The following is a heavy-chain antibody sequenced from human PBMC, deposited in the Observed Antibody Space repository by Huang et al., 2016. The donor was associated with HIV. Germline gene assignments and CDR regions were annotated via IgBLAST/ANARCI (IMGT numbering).Heavy chain of an antibody. CDR3: AKGIKSSGSYYFDY. CDR1: GFTFNNYA. V-gene: IGHV3-23*01. J-gene: IGHJ4*02. D-gene: IGHD3-10*01. CDR2: VSGNGGSI. Sequence: EVQLLESGGGLVQPGGSLRLPCAASGFTFNNYAMNWVRLAPGQGMEWISTVSGNGGSICYADSVKGRFTISRDNSKNTLYLHMSSLRVEDTAVYYCAKGIKSSGSYYFDYWGQGTLVTVSS.